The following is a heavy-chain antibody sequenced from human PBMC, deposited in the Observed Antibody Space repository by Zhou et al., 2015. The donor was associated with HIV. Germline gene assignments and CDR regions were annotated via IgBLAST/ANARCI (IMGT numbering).Heavy chain of an antibody. CDR2: INAGNGNT. Sequence: QVQLVQSGAEEKKPGASVKVSCKASGYTFTSYAMHWVRQAPGQRLEWMGWINAGNGNTKYSQKFQGRVTITRDTSASTAYMELSSLRSEDTAVYYCAREDSSGVGGYYYYYGMDVVGPRDHGHRLL. V-gene: IGHV1-3*05. J-gene: IGHJ6*02. CDR3: AREDSSGVGGYYYYYGMDV. CDR1: GYTFTSYA. D-gene: IGHD6-19*01.